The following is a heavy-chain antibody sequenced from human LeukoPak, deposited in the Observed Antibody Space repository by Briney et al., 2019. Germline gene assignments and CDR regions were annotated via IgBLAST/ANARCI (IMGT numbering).Heavy chain of an antibody. D-gene: IGHD6-13*01. CDR1: GYTFTGYY. Sequence: ASAKVSCKASGYTFTGYYMHWVRQAPGQGLEWMGWINPNSGGTNYAQKFQGRVTMTRDTSISTAYMELSRLRSDDTAVYYCARVFSSSSWFDPWGQGTLVTVSS. CDR2: INPNSGGT. CDR3: ARVFSSSSWFDP. V-gene: IGHV1-2*02. J-gene: IGHJ5*02.